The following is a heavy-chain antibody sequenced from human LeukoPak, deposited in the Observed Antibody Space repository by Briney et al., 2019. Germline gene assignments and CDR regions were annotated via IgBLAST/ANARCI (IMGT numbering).Heavy chain of an antibody. CDR2: ISGGAGNT. CDR3: ATKGAGTARYFDY. Sequence: GGPLRLSCAASEFTFSNYAMSWVRQAPGKGLEWVSAISGGAGNTYYADSVKGRFTISRDNSKNTLYLQMNSLRAEDTAVYYCATKGAGTARYFDYWGQGTLVTVSS. CDR1: EFTFSNYA. D-gene: IGHD6-19*01. V-gene: IGHV3-23*01. J-gene: IGHJ4*02.